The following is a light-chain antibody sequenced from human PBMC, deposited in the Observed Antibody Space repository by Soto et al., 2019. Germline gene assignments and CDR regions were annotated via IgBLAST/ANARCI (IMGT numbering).Light chain of an antibody. Sequence: QSVLTQPPSVSGAAGQSVTISCSGSSSNIGAGYDVHWYQRFPGGAPKSLIFGNYNRPSGVPNRFSGSRSGSSASLAIAGLQPEDEAFYYCQAYDDGLSGSVFGTGTKVTVL. CDR1: SSNIGAGYD. CDR3: QAYDDGLSGSV. J-gene: IGLJ1*01. V-gene: IGLV1-40*01. CDR2: GNY.